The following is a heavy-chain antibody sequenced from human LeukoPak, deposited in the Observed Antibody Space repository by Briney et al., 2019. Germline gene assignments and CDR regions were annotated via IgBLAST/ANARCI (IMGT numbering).Heavy chain of an antibody. CDR1: GFTFSSSA. Sequence: GGSLRLSCVASGFTFSSSAMNWVRQAPGEGLQWVSAISGDGTRTYYADSVKGRFTISRDNSKNTLYLEMSSLRVEDTAIYYCAKWPEGAMDYFDYWGQGTLVTVSS. D-gene: IGHD3-16*01. J-gene: IGHJ4*02. CDR2: ISGDGTRT. CDR3: AKWPEGAMDYFDY. V-gene: IGHV3-23*01.